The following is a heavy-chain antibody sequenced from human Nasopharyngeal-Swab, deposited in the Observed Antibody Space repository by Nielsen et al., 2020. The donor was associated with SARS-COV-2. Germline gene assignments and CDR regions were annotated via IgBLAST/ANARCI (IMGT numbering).Heavy chain of an antibody. Sequence: GGSLRLSCAASGFTFSSHWMTWVSQAPGKGLEWVANIKQDGSEKYSVDSVKGRFTISRDNARNSLYLQMNNLRAEDTAVYYCARGPPIVVLTAILPDYYYLDVWGKGTTVTVSS. J-gene: IGHJ6*03. CDR1: GFTFSSHW. D-gene: IGHD2-21*02. V-gene: IGHV3-7*03. CDR2: IKQDGSEK. CDR3: ARGPPIVVLTAILPDYYYLDV.